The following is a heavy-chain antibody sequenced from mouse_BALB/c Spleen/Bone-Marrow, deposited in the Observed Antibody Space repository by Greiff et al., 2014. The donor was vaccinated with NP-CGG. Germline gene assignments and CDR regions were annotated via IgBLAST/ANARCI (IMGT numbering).Heavy chain of an antibody. CDR2: ISDGGSYT. V-gene: IGHV5-4*02. D-gene: IGHD1-2*01. CDR3: ARGGAHYYGRGFTY. CDR1: GFTFSDYY. J-gene: IGHJ3*01. Sequence: DVQLVESGGNLVKPGGSLKLSCAASGFTFSDYYMYWVRQTPEKRPEWVATISDGGSYTYYPDSVKGRFTISRDNAKNSLYLQMNSLKSEDSAMYYCARGGAHYYGRGFTYWGQGTLVTVSA.